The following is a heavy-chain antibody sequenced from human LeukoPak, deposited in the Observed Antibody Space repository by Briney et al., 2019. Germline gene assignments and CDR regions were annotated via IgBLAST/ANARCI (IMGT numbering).Heavy chain of an antibody. D-gene: IGHD6-19*01. CDR1: GASLSSDY. Sequence: PSETLSLTCTVSGASLSSDYWSWLRQPPGEGLEWIAYIYHSGKTNYNPSLKSRVTISLDTSKNQLSLRLSSVTAADTAVYYCATGAGWYNYWGQGTLVTVSS. J-gene: IGHJ4*02. V-gene: IGHV4-59*01. CDR2: IYHSGKT. CDR3: ATGAGWYNY.